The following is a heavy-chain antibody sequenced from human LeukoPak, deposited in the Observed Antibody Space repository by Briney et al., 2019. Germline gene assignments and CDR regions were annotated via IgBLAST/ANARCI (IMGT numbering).Heavy chain of an antibody. D-gene: IGHD3-22*01. V-gene: IGHV4-59*01. Sequence: SETLSLTCTVSGGSINSYYWSWIRQPPGKGLQWIGCIHYSGSTNYNPSLKSRVTISVDTSKNQFSLKLSSVTAADTAVYYCASRDYYDSSGFGYWGQGTLVTVSS. CDR2: IHYSGST. CDR3: ASRDYYDSSGFGY. CDR1: GGSINSYY. J-gene: IGHJ4*02.